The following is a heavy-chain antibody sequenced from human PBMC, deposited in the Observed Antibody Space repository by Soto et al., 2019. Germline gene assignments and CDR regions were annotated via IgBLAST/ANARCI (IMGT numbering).Heavy chain of an antibody. D-gene: IGHD2-21*02. CDR2: IHHSGSI. J-gene: IGHJ6*02. V-gene: IGHV4-30-4*08. Sequence: SVTLPLTCTDSGDSISSDYYHWTWIRQSPGKGLEWIGYIHHSGSILYNPSLKSRVTISVDTSKNQFSLHLTSVTAADTAVYFCAREDDGGDSLDVWGQGTTVTVSS. CDR1: GDSISSDYYH. CDR3: AREDDGGDSLDV.